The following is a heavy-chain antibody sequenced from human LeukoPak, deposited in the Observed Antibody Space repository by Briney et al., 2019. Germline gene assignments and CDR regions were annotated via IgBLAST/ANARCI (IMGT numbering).Heavy chain of an antibody. J-gene: IGHJ3*02. CDR2: IFYTGST. Sequence: SETLSLTCTVSGGSISSSGYYWGWIRQPPGKGLEWIGNIFYTGSTYYNPSLKSRLTISVDTSKNQFSLKLSSVTAADTAVYYCAEEDSGYGVGGALDIWGQGTMVTVSS. CDR3: AEEDSGYGVGGALDI. CDR1: GGSISSSGYY. V-gene: IGHV4-39*07. D-gene: IGHD5-12*01.